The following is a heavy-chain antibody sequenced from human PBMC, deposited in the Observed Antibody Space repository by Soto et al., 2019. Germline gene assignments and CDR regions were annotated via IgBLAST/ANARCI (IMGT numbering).Heavy chain of an antibody. J-gene: IGHJ5*02. V-gene: IGHV3-7*01. CDR2: IKQDGSEK. Sequence: HPGGSLRLSCAASGFTFSSYWMSWVRQAPGKGLEWVANIKQDGSEKYYVDSVKGRFTISRDNAKNSLYLQMNSLRAEDTAVYYCARDLNSWAAAFRFDPWGQGTLVTVSS. CDR3: ARDLNSWAAAFRFDP. D-gene: IGHD6-13*01. CDR1: GFTFSSYW.